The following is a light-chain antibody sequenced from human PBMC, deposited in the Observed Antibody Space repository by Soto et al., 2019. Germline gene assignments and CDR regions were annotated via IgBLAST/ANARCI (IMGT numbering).Light chain of an antibody. CDR1: QTVINNY. CDR3: QQYSSCSEA. V-gene: IGKV3-20*01. CDR2: SAS. J-gene: IGKJ1*01. Sequence: EFQLTKLTSTLPLSLGDRATLSCRASQTVINNYLAWYQQKPGQAPRLLIYSASSMTSGIPYRFSGSGSGTDFTLTISSLQSEDFAIYYCQQYSSCSEAFGQGTKVDIK.